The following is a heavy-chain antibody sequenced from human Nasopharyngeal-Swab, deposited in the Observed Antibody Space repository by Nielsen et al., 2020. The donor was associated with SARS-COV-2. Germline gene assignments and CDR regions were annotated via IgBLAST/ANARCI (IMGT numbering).Heavy chain of an antibody. CDR2: INPNSGGT. Sequence: SVQVSCKASGYTFTGYYMHWVRQPPGQGLEWMGWINPNSGGTNYAQKFQGWVTMTRDTSISTAYMELSRRRSDDTAVYYCARGPVVVPAAIPEGGYYYYYMDVWGKGTTVTVSS. D-gene: IGHD2-2*02. CDR1: GYTFTGYY. CDR3: ARGPVVVPAAIPEGGYYYYYMDV. V-gene: IGHV1-2*04. J-gene: IGHJ6*03.